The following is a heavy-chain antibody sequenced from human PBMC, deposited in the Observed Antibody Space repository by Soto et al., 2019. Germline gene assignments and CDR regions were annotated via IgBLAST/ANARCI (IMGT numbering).Heavy chain of an antibody. J-gene: IGHJ4*02. V-gene: IGHV1-69*12. CDR1: VGTFSRYA. CDR3: ARALWEQQPLNS. Sequence: QVQLGQSGAEVKKPGSSVTVSCKASVGTFSRYAISWVRQSPGQGLEWMGGIIPIFGTANYAQKCQGRVPITADESTSTAYMELSSLRSEDTAVYYCARALWEQQPLNSWGQGTMVTVSS. D-gene: IGHD6-13*01. CDR2: IIPIFGTA.